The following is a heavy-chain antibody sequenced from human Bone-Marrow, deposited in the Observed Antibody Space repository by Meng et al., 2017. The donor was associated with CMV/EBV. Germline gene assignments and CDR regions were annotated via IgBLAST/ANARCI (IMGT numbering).Heavy chain of an antibody. Sequence: GGSLRLSCAASGFSFSSYRMNWVRQAPGKGLEWVSAISSSGTYTYYADSVKGRFTISRDNSKNTLYLQMNSLRAEDTAVYYCARVRYYDSSGYFDYWGQGTLVTVSS. CDR3: ARVRYYDSSGYFDY. V-gene: IGHV3-21*01. D-gene: IGHD3-22*01. J-gene: IGHJ4*02. CDR2: ISSSGTYT. CDR1: GFSFSSYR.